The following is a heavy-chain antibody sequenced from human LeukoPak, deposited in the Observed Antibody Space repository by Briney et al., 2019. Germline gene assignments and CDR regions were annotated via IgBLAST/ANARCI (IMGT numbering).Heavy chain of an antibody. V-gene: IGHV4-59*01. CDR2: IHYSGST. CDR3: AGGGYYGSGNDFRFDP. J-gene: IGHJ5*02. Sequence: PSETLSLTCTVSGGSISSYYWSWIRQPPGKGLEWIGYIHYSGSTYYKPSLKSRVTISVDTSKNQFSLKLSSVTAADTAVYYCAGGGYYGSGNDFRFDPWGQGTLVTVSS. CDR1: GGSISSYY. D-gene: IGHD3-10*01.